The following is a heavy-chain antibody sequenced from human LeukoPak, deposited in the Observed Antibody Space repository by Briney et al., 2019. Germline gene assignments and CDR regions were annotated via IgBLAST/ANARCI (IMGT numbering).Heavy chain of an antibody. D-gene: IGHD4-11*01. Sequence: NPSETLSLTCTVSGGSISSYYWSWIRQPPRKGLEWIGYIYYSGSTNYNPLLKSRVTISVDTSKNQFSLKLSSVTAADTAVYYCARARPSIDYWGQGTLATVSS. V-gene: IGHV4-59*01. J-gene: IGHJ4*02. CDR3: ARARPSIDY. CDR2: IYYSGST. CDR1: GGSISSYY.